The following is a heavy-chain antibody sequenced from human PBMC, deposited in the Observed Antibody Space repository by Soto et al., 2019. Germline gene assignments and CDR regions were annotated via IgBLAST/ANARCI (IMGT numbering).Heavy chain of an antibody. CDR1: GYTFTGYY. D-gene: IGHD3-3*01. V-gene: IGHV1-2*02. CDR2: ISPNSGGT. CDR3: ARGSPILSYDFFLTPGWFDP. J-gene: IGHJ5*02. Sequence: ASVKVSCKASGYTFTGYYMHWVRQAPGQGLEWMGWISPNSGGTNYAQKFQGRVTMTRDTSISTAYMELSRLRSDDTAVYYCARGSPILSYDFFLTPGWFDPWGQGTLVTVSS.